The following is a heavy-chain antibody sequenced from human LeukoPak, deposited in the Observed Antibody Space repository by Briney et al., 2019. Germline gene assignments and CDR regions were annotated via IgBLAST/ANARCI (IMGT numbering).Heavy chain of an antibody. CDR3: AKGGAPLTIRFLEWFPFDY. Sequence: GGSLRLSCAASGFTFSSYAMSWVRQAPGKGLEWLSAITGSGGSTYYADSVKGRFTISRDNSKNTLYLQMNSLRAEDTAVYYCAKGGAPLTIRFLEWFPFDYWGQGTLVTVSS. CDR2: ITGSGGST. J-gene: IGHJ4*02. CDR1: GFTFSSYA. V-gene: IGHV3-23*01. D-gene: IGHD3-3*01.